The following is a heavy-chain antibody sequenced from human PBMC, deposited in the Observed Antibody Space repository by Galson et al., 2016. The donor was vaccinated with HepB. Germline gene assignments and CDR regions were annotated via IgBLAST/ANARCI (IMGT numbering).Heavy chain of an antibody. D-gene: IGHD2-15*01. J-gene: IGHJ4*02. CDR1: GYTFNTYG. CDR3: TRGSRCSGGRCYSPAFDY. V-gene: IGHV1-18*01. Sequence: SVKVSCKASGYTFNTYGIGWVRQAPGQGFEWMGWISGTNGNTNYAQSLQGRVTMTRDISTNTAYLELRGLREDDTATYYCTRGSRCSGGRCYSPAFDYWGQGSLVTVSS. CDR2: ISGTNGNT.